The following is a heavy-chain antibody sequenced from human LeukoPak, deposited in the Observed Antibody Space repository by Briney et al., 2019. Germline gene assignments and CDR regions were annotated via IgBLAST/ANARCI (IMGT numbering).Heavy chain of an antibody. Sequence: ASVKVSCKASGGTFSNYAISWVRQAPGQGLEWMGGIIPIFGTANYAQKFQGRVTITTDESTSTAYMELSSLRSEDTAVYYCARGGTIFGGNYYFDYWGQGTLVTVSS. CDR3: ARGGTIFGGNYYFDY. D-gene: IGHD3-3*01. V-gene: IGHV1-69*05. CDR1: GGTFSNYA. CDR2: IIPIFGTA. J-gene: IGHJ4*02.